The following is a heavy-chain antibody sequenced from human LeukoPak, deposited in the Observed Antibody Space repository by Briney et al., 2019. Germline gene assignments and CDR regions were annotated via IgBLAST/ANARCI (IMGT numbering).Heavy chain of an antibody. V-gene: IGHV4-59*01. J-gene: IGHJ4*02. CDR1: GGSISSYY. CDR2: ISYSGST. CDR3: ARLYSSSLGRVFDY. D-gene: IGHD6-13*01. Sequence: SETLSLTCTVSGGSISSYYRSWIRQPPGKGLEWIGYISYSGSTNYNPSLKSRVTISVDASKNQCSLKLSSVTAADTAIYYCARLYSSSLGRVFDYWGQGTLVTVSS.